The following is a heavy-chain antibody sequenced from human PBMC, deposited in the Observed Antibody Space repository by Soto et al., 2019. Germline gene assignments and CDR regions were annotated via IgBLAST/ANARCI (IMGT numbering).Heavy chain of an antibody. V-gene: IGHV1-69*13. CDR1: GYSFTTYA. D-gene: IGHD3-3*01. J-gene: IGHJ6*02. Sequence: SVKVSWKASGYSFTTYAMHWVRQAPGQRLEWMGGIIPIFGTANYAQKFQGRVTITADESTSTAYMELSSLRSEDTAVYYCARDEYYDFWSGTNYGMDVWGQGTTVTV. CDR3: ARDEYYDFWSGTNYGMDV. CDR2: IIPIFGTA.